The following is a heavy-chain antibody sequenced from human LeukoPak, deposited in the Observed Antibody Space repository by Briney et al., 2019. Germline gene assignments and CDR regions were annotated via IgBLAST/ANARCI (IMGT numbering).Heavy chain of an antibody. CDR3: AKGIYSSGWSYFDY. J-gene: IGHJ4*01. D-gene: IGHD6-19*01. V-gene: IGHV3-23*01. Sequence: GGSLRLSCAASGFTFSNSAMSWVRQAPGKGLEWVSTLSGSGITTYYADSVEGRFTISRDNSKNTLYLKMNRLRAEDTAVYYCAKGIYSSGWSYFDYWGHGTLVTVSS. CDR2: LSGSGITT. CDR1: GFTFSNSA.